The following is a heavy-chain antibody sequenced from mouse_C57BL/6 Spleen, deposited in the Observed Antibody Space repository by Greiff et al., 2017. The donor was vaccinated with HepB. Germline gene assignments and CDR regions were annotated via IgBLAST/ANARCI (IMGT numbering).Heavy chain of an antibody. Sequence: VQLVGSGAELVRPGTSVKMSCKASGYTFTNYWIGWAKQRPGHGLEWIGDIYPGGGYTNYNEKFKGKATLTADKSSSTAYMQFSSLTSEDSAIYYCARKGNYDAMDYWGQGTSVTVSS. CDR3: ARKGNYDAMDY. CDR2: IYPGGGYT. CDR1: GYTFTNYW. V-gene: IGHV1-63*01. J-gene: IGHJ4*01. D-gene: IGHD2-1*01.